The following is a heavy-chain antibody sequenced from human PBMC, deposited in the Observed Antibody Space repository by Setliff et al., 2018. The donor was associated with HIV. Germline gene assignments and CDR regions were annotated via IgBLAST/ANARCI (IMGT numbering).Heavy chain of an antibody. J-gene: IGHJ4*02. V-gene: IGHV1-46*01. D-gene: IGHD5-12*01. Sequence: ASVKVSCKASGYTVTTYGISWVRQAPGQGLEWMGIINPSGGSTSYAQKFQGRVTMTRDTSTSTVYMELNSLRSEDTAVYYCARVGDGYNSFDYWGQGTLVTVSS. CDR1: GYTVTTYG. CDR3: ARVGDGYNSFDY. CDR2: INPSGGST.